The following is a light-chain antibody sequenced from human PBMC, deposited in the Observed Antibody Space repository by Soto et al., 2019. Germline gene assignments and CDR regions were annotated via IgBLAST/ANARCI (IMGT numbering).Light chain of an antibody. CDR2: EVT. CDR3: GSWTTYRPYV. V-gene: IGLV2-14*01. Sequence: QSALTQPASVSGSPGQSITIPCTGTSSDIGNYNAVSWYQQHPGKAPKLIIYEVTNRPSGVSDRFSGSKSGNTASLTIPGLQAEDEADYYCGSWTTYRPYVFATGTKVTVL. J-gene: IGLJ1*01. CDR1: SSDIGNYNA.